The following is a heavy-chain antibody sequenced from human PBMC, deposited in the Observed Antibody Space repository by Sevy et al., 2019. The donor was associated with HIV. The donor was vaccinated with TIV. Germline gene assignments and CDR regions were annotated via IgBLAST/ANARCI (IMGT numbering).Heavy chain of an antibody. D-gene: IGHD3-22*01. V-gene: IGHV3-21*01. CDR2: ISSRSSYI. CDR1: GFTFSNYD. Sequence: GGSLRLSCAASGFTFSNYDMNWVRQAPGKGLEWVSYISSRSSYIKYADSLKGRVTISRDNANNSRFLQMNSLRAEHTAVYSCARALDYYDSGGLYYWGQGALVTVSS. CDR3: ARALDYYDSGGLYY. J-gene: IGHJ4*02.